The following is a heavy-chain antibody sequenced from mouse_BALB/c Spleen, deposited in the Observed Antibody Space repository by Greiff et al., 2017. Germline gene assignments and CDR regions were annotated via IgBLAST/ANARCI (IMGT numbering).Heavy chain of an antibody. V-gene: IGHV6-6*02. CDR1: GFTFSNYW. CDR2: IRLKSNNYAT. D-gene: IGHD1-1*01. Sequence: EVKLLESGGGLVQPGGSMKLSCVASGFTFSNYWMNWVRQSPEKGLEWVAEIRLKSNNYATHYAESVKGRFTISRDDSKSSVYLQMNNLRAEDTGIYYCTIGRPWFAYWGQGTLVTVSA. CDR3: TIGRPWFAY. J-gene: IGHJ3*01.